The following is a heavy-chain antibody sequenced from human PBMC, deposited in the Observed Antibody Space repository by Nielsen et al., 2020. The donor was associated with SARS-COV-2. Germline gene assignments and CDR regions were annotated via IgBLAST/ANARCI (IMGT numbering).Heavy chain of an antibody. V-gene: IGHV1-46*01. CDR1: GNTFTNYY. CDR2: ITPSGDST. Sequence: ASVKVSCKASGNTFTNYYMHWVRQAPGQGLEWVGIITPSGDSTNYAQKFQGRVTMTRDSSMSTAHMELSGLRYDDTAVYYCARFLWDSSGRREDDIDIWGQGTMVTVSS. D-gene: IGHD6-19*01. J-gene: IGHJ3*02. CDR3: ARFLWDSSGRREDDIDI.